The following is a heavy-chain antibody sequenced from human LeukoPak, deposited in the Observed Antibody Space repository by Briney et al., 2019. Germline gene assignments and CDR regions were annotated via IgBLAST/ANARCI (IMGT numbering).Heavy chain of an antibody. D-gene: IGHD1-26*01. V-gene: IGHV3-74*01. Sequence: PGGSLRLSCAASGFSFSSSWMHWVRQVPGKGLEWVSRINDDETGTTYAESVKGRFTISRDNAKNSLYLQMNSLRAEDTALYYCARCGSGNYYYMDVWGKGTTVTVSS. CDR2: INDDETGT. J-gene: IGHJ6*03. CDR3: ARCGSGNYYYMDV. CDR1: GFSFSSSW.